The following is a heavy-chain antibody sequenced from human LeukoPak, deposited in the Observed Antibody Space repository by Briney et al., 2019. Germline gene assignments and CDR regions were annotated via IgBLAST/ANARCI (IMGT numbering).Heavy chain of an antibody. Sequence: ASVKVSCKASGYTFTSYYMHWVRQAPGQGLEWMGIINPSGGSTNYAQKFQGRVTMTRDTSTSTVYMELSSLRSEDTAVYYCASPIVGATPDAFDIWGPGTMITVSS. D-gene: IGHD1-26*01. CDR1: GYTFTSYY. J-gene: IGHJ3*02. CDR3: ASPIVGATPDAFDI. CDR2: INPSGGST. V-gene: IGHV1-46*01.